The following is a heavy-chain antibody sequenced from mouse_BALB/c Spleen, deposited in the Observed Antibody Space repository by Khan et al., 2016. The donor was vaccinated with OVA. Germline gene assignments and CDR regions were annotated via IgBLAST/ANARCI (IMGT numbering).Heavy chain of an antibody. CDR2: INTYTGEP. Sequence: QIQLVQSGPELKKPGETVKISCKASGYTFTNYRMNWMKQAPGKGLKWMGWINTYTGEPTYDDDFKGRFALSLDTSASTAYLQINNLINEYMATYFCARETTYWYFDVWGAGTTVTVSS. D-gene: IGHD2-1*01. V-gene: IGHV9-1*02. CDR1: GYTFTNYR. CDR3: ARETTYWYFDV. J-gene: IGHJ1*01.